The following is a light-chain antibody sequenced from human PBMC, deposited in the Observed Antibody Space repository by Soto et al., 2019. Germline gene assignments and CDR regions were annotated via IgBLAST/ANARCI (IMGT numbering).Light chain of an antibody. CDR1: SSNIGSNT. CDR3: AAWDDSLNEYV. CDR2: SNN. V-gene: IGLV1-44*01. J-gene: IGLJ1*01. Sequence: VLTQPPSASGTPGQRVTISCSGSSSNIGSNTVNWYRHLPGTAPKLLIYSNNQRPSGVPDRISGSKSGTSASLAISGLQSEDEADYYCAAWDDSLNEYVFGTGTKVTVL.